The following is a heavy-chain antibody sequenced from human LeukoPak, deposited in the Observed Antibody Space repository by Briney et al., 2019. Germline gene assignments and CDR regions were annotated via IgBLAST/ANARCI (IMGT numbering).Heavy chain of an antibody. Sequence: SETLSLTCAVSGGSINTPNYYWGWIRQTPGKGLGWLGNIFYSGGTYYSPSLTSRVTISLNTSRNQFSLKLNSVTTADTAVYYCARTKKVDHGDYENYFDYWSQGTRITVSS. D-gene: IGHD4-17*01. V-gene: IGHV4-39*07. CDR1: GGSINTPNYY. CDR3: ARTKKVDHGDYENYFDY. J-gene: IGHJ4*02. CDR2: IFYSGGT.